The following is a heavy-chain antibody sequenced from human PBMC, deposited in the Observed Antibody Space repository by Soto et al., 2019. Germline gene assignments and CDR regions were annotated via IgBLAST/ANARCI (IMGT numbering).Heavy chain of an antibody. CDR1: GFTFSSYW. J-gene: IGHJ4*02. CDR2: INNDGSSA. Sequence: GGSLRLSCAASGFTFSSYWIHWVRQAPGKGPVWVSRINNDGSSAEYADSVKGRFTISRDNAKNTLYLQMNSLRAEDKAVYYCARDRGYGTPFDYWGQGTLVTVSS. V-gene: IGHV3-74*03. CDR3: ARDRGYGTPFDY. D-gene: IGHD5-12*01.